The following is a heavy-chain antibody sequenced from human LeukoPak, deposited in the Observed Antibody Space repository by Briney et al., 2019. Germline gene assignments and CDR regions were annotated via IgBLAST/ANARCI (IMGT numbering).Heavy chain of an antibody. CDR2: INHSGST. Sequence: SETLSLTCAVYGGSFSVYYWSWIRQPPGKGLEWIGEINHSGSTNYNPSLKSRVTISVDTSKNQFSLKLSSVTAADTAVYYCARSILPHYWGQGTLVTVSS. V-gene: IGHV4-34*01. CDR1: GGSFSVYY. J-gene: IGHJ4*02. CDR3: ARSILPHY.